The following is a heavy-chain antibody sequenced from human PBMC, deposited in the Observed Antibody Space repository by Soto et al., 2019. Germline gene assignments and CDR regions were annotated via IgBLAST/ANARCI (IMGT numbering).Heavy chain of an antibody. CDR3: ARGSYCSGTSCFSVLAF. CDR2: IIPVFGTT. CDR1: GGTFNNYG. V-gene: IGHV1-69*13. D-gene: IGHD2-15*01. Sequence: ASVKVSFKASGGTFNNYGGSWVRQAPGQGLEWMGGIIPVFGTTKYAQKFQGRVTFTADESTTTVYMELSSLRSEDTAVYYCARGSYCSGTSCFSVLAFWGQGTLVTVSS. J-gene: IGHJ4*02.